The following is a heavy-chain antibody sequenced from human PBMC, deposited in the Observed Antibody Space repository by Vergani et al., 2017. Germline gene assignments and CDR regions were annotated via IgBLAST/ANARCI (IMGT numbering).Heavy chain of an antibody. CDR1: GYSFTSYW. J-gene: IGHJ3*02. CDR2: IYPGDSDT. CDR3: ARAGLSPNWGPRGTDAFDI. V-gene: IGHV5-51*01. Sequence: EVQLVQSGAEVKKPGESLKISCKGSGYSFTSYWIGWVRQMPGKGLEWMGIIYPGDSDTRYSPSFQGQVTISADKSISTAYLQWSSLKASDTAMYYCARAGLSPNWGPRGTDAFDIWGQGTMVTVSS. D-gene: IGHD7-27*01.